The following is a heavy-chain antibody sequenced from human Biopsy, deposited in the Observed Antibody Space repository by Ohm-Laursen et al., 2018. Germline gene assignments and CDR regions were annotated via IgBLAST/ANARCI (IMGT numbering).Heavy chain of an antibody. CDR2: ISTYNDDT. CDR3: ARDPGYDFWSGSDPFDI. Sequence: SSVKVSCKTSGYTFTAYGISWVRQAPGQGLEWTGRISTYNDDTNIAQKFQGRVSMTTDTSTRTAYMELRSLRSGDTAIYFCARDPGYDFWSGSDPFDIWGQGTLVTVS. CDR1: GYTFTAYG. V-gene: IGHV1-18*04. D-gene: IGHD3-3*01. J-gene: IGHJ3*02.